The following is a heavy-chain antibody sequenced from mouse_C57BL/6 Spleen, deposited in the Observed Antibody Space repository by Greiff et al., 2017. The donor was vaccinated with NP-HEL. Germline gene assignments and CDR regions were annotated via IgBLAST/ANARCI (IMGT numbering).Heavy chain of an antibody. CDR2: IDPENGDT. CDR3: TRYDYDRGY. V-gene: IGHV14-4*01. Sequence: EVKLVESGAELVRPGASVKLSCTASGFNIKDDYMHWVKQRPEQGLEWIGWIDPENGDTEYASKFQGKGTITAYTSSNTAYLQLSCLTSEDTAVYYCTRYDYDRGYWGQGTTLTVSS. D-gene: IGHD2-4*01. J-gene: IGHJ2*01. CDR1: GFNIKDDY.